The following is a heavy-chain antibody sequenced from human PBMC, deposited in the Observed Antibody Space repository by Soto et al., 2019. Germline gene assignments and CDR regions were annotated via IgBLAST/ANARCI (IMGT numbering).Heavy chain of an antibody. CDR2: ISSSSSYT. D-gene: IGHD3-22*01. Sequence: GGSLRLSCAASGFTFSDYYMSWIRQAPGKGLEWVSYISSSSSYTNYADSVKGRFTISRDNAKNSLYLQMNSLRAEDTAVYYCARQRYYDSSGYHLDAFDIWGQGTMVTVSS. J-gene: IGHJ3*02. CDR1: GFTFSDYY. V-gene: IGHV3-11*06. CDR3: ARQRYYDSSGYHLDAFDI.